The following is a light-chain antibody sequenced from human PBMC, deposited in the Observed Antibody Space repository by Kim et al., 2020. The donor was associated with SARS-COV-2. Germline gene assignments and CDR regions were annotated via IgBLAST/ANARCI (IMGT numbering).Light chain of an antibody. V-gene: IGKV3-15*01. CDR3: QQYHNWPPLT. Sequence: SPGEGVTLSCRAGQSINNNLAWYQQRPGQAPRLLIYGASTRATGIPARFIGGGSGTEFTLTISSLQSEDFAVYYCQQYHNWPPLTFGGGTKVDIK. J-gene: IGKJ4*01. CDR2: GAS. CDR1: QSINNN.